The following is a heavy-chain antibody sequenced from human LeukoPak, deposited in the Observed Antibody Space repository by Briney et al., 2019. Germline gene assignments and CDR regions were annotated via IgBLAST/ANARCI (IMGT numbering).Heavy chain of an antibody. Sequence: SETLSLTCDVYGASFTGYYWSWIRQSPGKGLEWIGEMNQRGSMNYNPSLKSRVTISVDRSKNQFSLKLSSVTAADTAVYYCARDRPSRRPGMVGEYWGQGTLVTVSS. V-gene: IGHV4-34*01. J-gene: IGHJ4*02. CDR2: MNQRGSM. D-gene: IGHD5-18*01. CDR3: ARDRPSRRPGMVGEY. CDR1: GASFTGYY.